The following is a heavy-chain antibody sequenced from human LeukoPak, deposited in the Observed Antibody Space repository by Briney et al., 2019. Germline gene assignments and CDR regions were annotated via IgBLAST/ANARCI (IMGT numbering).Heavy chain of an antibody. J-gene: IGHJ4*02. CDR3: AREEYSYGQYYFDY. CDR2: INTNTGNP. Sequence: ASVKVSRKASGYTFNSYAMNWVRQAPGQGLEWMGWINTNTGNPTYAQGFTGRFVFSLDTSVSTAYLQISSLEAEDTAVYYCAREEYSYGQYYFDYWGQGTLVTVSS. V-gene: IGHV7-4-1*02. D-gene: IGHD5-18*01. CDR1: GYTFNSYA.